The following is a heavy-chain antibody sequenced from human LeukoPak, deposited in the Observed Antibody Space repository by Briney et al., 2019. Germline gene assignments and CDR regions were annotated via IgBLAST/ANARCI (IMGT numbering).Heavy chain of an antibody. CDR2: ISFDGSNK. V-gene: IGHV3-30*04. Sequence: PGGSLRLSCAASGFTFSSYTMHWVRQAPGKGLEWVAVISFDGSNKYYADSVTGQFTISRDNSKNTLYLQMISLRADDTAVYYCARDVVPYYYYYMDVWGKGTTVTVSS. D-gene: IGHD2-21*01. CDR3: ARDVVPYYYYYMDV. J-gene: IGHJ6*03. CDR1: GFTFSSYT.